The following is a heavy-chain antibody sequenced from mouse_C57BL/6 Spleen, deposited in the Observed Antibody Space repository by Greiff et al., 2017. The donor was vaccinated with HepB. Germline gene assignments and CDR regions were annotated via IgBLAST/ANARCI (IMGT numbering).Heavy chain of an antibody. J-gene: IGHJ3*01. CDR3: VRQGTETAQATTFAY. CDR2: IRSKSNNYAT. Sequence: EVQLVESGGGLVQPKGSLKLSCAASGFSFNTYAMNWVRQAPGKGLEWVARIRSKSNNYATYYADSVKDRFTISRDDSESMLYLQMNNLKTEDTAMYYCVRQGTETAQATTFAYWGQGTLVTVSA. V-gene: IGHV10-1*01. CDR1: GFSFNTYA. D-gene: IGHD3-2*02.